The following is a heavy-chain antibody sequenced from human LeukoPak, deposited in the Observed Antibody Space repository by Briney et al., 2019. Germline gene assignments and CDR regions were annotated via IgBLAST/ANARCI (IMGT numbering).Heavy chain of an antibody. J-gene: IGHJ4*02. CDR3: AREGGWEKNFDY. V-gene: IGHV1-2*02. CDR2: INPNSGGT. Sequence: ASVKVSCKASGYTFTGYYMHWVRQAPGQGLEWMGWINPNSGGTNYAQKFQGRVTMTRDMSTSTVYMELSSLRSEDTAVYYCAREGGWEKNFDYWGQGTLVTVSS. D-gene: IGHD1-26*01. CDR1: GYTFTGYY.